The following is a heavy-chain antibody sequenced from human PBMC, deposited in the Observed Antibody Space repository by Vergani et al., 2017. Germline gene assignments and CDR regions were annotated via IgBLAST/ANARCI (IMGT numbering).Heavy chain of an antibody. CDR3: ARSIVSRNPPDYFGS. J-gene: IGHJ4*02. CDR2: VEDSGYF. V-gene: IGHV4-59*01. Sequence: QVQLQESGPGLVRPSETLSLTCPVSGGSLSGYYWNWIRQTPGEGLEWIGYVEDSGYFNYNPSLKTRVSMSSDTSNNQFSLMLSSVTVADTAVYYCARSIVSRNPPDYFGSWGQGTLVTDSS. CDR1: GGSLSGYY. D-gene: IGHD1-14*01.